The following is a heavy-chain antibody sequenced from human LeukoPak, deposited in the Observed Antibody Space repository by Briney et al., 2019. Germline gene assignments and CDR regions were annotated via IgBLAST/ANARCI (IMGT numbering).Heavy chain of an antibody. D-gene: IGHD6-19*01. CDR1: GYTFTGHH. CDR2: IDPNSGGT. Sequence: WASVKVSCKASGYTFTGHHMHWVRQAPGQGLEWMGWIDPNSGGTNYAQKFQGRVTVTRDTSISTAYMELSRLKSDDTAVYYCAKWRGYSSGWSGPFDDWGQGTLVTVSS. CDR3: AKWRGYSSGWSGPFDD. V-gene: IGHV1-2*02. J-gene: IGHJ4*01.